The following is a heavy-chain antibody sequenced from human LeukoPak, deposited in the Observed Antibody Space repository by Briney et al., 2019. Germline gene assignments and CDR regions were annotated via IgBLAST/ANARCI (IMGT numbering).Heavy chain of an antibody. V-gene: IGHV3-7*01. D-gene: IGHD2-15*01. J-gene: IGHJ6*02. CDR3: VRDGYCSGGSCYTAHYYGMDV. Sequence: GGSLRLSCAASGFTFSSYWMNWVRQAPGKGLEWVANIKQDGTGKYYVDSVKGRFTISRDNAKSSLYLQMNSLRAEDTAVYYCVRDGYCSGGSCYTAHYYGMDVWGQGTTVTVSS. CDR1: GFTFSSYW. CDR2: IKQDGTGK.